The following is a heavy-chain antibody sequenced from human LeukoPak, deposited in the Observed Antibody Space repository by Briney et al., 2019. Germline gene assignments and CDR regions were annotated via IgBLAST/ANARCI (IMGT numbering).Heavy chain of an antibody. CDR1: GYTFTSYG. CDR2: ISAYNGNT. Sequence: GASVTVSCKASGYTFTSYGISWVRQAPGQGLEWMGWISAYNGNTNYAQKLQGRVTMTTDTSTSTAYMELRSLRSDDTAVYYCARVGLGYCSSTSCYEFDYWGQGTLVTVSS. D-gene: IGHD2-2*01. CDR3: ARVGLGYCSSTSCYEFDY. J-gene: IGHJ4*02. V-gene: IGHV1-18*04.